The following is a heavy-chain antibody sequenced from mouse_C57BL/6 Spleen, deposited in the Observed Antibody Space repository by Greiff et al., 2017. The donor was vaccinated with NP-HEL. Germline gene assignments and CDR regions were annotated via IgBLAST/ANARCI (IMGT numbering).Heavy chain of an antibody. J-gene: IGHJ4*01. V-gene: IGHV10-1*01. Sequence: EVKVVESGGGLVQPKGSLKLSCAASGFSFNTYAMNWVRQAPGKGLEWVARIRSKSNNYATYYADSVKDRFTISRDDSESMLYLQMNNLKTEDTAMYYCVRLEGYAMDYWGQGTSVTVSS. CDR2: IRSKSNNYAT. CDR3: VRLEGYAMDY. CDR1: GFSFNTYA.